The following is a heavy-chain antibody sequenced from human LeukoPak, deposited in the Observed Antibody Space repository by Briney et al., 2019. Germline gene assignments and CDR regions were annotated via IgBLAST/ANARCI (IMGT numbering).Heavy chain of an antibody. V-gene: IGHV3-23*01. CDR3: GKETGIILVRGAVDY. CDR2: ISGSGGSP. CDR1: GFAFSSYA. J-gene: IGHJ4*02. Sequence: GGPLRLSCAASGFAFSSYAMSWVRRAPGRGVEWVSVISGSGGSPYYADSVKGRFTISRDNSKNTVYLHMNSLRAEDTALYYCGKETGIILVRGAVDYWGQGTLVTVSS. D-gene: IGHD3-10*01.